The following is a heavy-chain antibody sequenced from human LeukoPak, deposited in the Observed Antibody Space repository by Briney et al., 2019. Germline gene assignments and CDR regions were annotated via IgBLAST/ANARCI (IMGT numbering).Heavy chain of an antibody. CDR3: AKLHYYDSSGYPYDAFDI. J-gene: IGHJ3*02. Sequence: PGGSLRLFCAASGFTFSSYAMSWVRQAPGKGLEWVSAISGSGGSTYYADSVKGRFTISRDNSKNTLYLQMNSLRAEDTAVYYCAKLHYYDSSGYPYDAFDIWGQGTMVIVSS. V-gene: IGHV3-23*01. D-gene: IGHD3-22*01. CDR1: GFTFSSYA. CDR2: ISGSGGST.